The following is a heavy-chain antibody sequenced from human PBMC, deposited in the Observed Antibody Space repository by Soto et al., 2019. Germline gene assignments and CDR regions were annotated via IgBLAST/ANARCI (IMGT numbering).Heavy chain of an antibody. D-gene: IGHD2-8*01. J-gene: IGHJ4*02. Sequence: QVQLVESGGGLVKPGGSLRLSCAASGFTFSDFYMSGIRQAPGKGLEWISYISSSGTTTYYTDSVKGRFTISRDNAKNSLYLQMNTLRDEDTAVYYCERIWGGGGYALIYWGQGTLVTVAS. CDR3: ERIWGGGGYALIY. V-gene: IGHV3-11*01. CDR1: GFTFSDFY. CDR2: ISSSGTTT.